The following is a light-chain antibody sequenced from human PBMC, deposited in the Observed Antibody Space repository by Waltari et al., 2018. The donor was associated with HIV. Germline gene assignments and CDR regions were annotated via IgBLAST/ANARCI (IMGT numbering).Light chain of an antibody. J-gene: IGKJ2*02. CDR3: QQYNSYPCT. CDR1: QSISSW. V-gene: IGKV1-5*03. CDR2: KAS. Sequence: DIQMTQSPSTLSASVGDRVTITCRASQSISSWLAWYQQKPGKAPKFLIYKASNLESGVPSRFSGSGSGTEFTLTISSLQPDDFATYYCQQYNSYPCTFGQGTKLEIK.